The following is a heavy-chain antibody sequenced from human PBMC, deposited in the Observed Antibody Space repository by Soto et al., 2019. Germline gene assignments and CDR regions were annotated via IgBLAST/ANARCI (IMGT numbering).Heavy chain of an antibody. Sequence: GGSLRLSCAASGFTFSSYAMHWVRQAPGKGLEWVAVISYDGSNKYYADSVKGRFTISRDNSKNTLYLQMNSLRAEDTAVYYCARDLRRATWFDPWGQGTLVTVSS. J-gene: IGHJ5*02. CDR3: ARDLRRATWFDP. V-gene: IGHV3-30-3*01. CDR1: GFTFSSYA. D-gene: IGHD5-12*01. CDR2: ISYDGSNK.